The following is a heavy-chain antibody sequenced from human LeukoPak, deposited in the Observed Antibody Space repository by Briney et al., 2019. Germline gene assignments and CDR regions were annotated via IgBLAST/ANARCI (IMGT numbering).Heavy chain of an antibody. Sequence: PSETLSLTCTVSGGSISSYYWSWIRQPAGKELEWIGRIYTSGSTNYNPSLKSRVTMSVDTSKNQFSLKLSSVTAADTAVYYCARTRTGYCSSTSCYTTNFDYWGQGTLVTVSS. CDR3: ARTRTGYCSSTSCYTTNFDY. CDR1: GGSISSYY. J-gene: IGHJ4*02. CDR2: IYTSGST. D-gene: IGHD2-2*02. V-gene: IGHV4-4*07.